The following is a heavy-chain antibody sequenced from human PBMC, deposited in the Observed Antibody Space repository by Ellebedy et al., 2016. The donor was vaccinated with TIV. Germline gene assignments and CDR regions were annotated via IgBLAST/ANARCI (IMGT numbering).Heavy chain of an antibody. V-gene: IGHV1-18*04. Sequence: AASVKVSCKASGYTFTSYGISWVRPPPGQGLEWMGWISAYNGNTNYAQKLQGRVTMTADTSTSTAYMELRSLRSDDTAVYYCARMDDYGDYDNWFDPWGQGTLVTVSS. D-gene: IGHD4-17*01. J-gene: IGHJ5*02. CDR2: ISAYNGNT. CDR1: GYTFTSYG. CDR3: ARMDDYGDYDNWFDP.